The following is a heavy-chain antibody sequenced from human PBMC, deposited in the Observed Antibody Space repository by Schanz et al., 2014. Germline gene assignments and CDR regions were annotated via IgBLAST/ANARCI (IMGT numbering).Heavy chain of an antibody. Sequence: QVQLVESGGGVVQPGRSLRLSCAASGFTFSSYGMHWVRQAPGKGLEWVAVISYDGSNKYYADSVKGRFTISRDNSINTLSLQMNSLSADDTAVYYCAKGQGAVINNWYFDLWGRGTLVTVSS. CDR2: ISYDGSNK. V-gene: IGHV3-30*18. J-gene: IGHJ2*01. CDR3: AKGQGAVINNWYFDL. D-gene: IGHD2-21*01. CDR1: GFTFSSYG.